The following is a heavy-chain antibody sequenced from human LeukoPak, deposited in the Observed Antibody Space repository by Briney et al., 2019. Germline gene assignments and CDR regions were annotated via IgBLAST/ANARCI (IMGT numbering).Heavy chain of an antibody. D-gene: IGHD2-8*01. CDR3: ARGDGDSDRNGVLMGWFDP. CDR2: IDPSGGST. J-gene: IGHJ5*02. Sequence: ASVKVSCKTSGYIFTSYGINWVRQASGQGLEWMGVIDPSGGSTSYAQRFQDRVTMTSDTSTSTVYMELSSLRSEDTAVYYCARGDGDSDRNGVLMGWFDPWGQGTLVTVSS. V-gene: IGHV1-46*01. CDR1: GYIFTSYG.